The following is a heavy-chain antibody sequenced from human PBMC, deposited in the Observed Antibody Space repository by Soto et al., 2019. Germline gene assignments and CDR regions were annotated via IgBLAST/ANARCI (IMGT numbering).Heavy chain of an antibody. V-gene: IGHV4-31*03. Sequence: SETLSLTCTVSGGSISSGGYYWSWIRQHPGKGLEWIGYIYYSGSTYYNPSLKSRVTISVDTSKNQFSLKLSSVTAADTAVYYCARATVSYYYYYMDVWGKGTTVTVSS. CDR2: IYYSGST. CDR1: GGSISSGGYY. CDR3: ARATVSYYYYYMDV. D-gene: IGHD4-17*01. J-gene: IGHJ6*03.